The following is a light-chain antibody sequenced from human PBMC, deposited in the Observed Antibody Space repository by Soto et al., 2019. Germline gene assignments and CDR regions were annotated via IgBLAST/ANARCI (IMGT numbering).Light chain of an antibody. J-gene: IGKJ3*01. V-gene: IGKV3-15*01. Sequence: EIVMTQSPAALSVSPGERATLSCRASQSVSSNLAWYQQQPGQAPRLLIYGASTRATGIPVRFSGSGSGTEFTLTISSLQSEDFAVYYCRQYNNWPSFTFGPGTNVDIK. CDR3: RQYNNWPSFT. CDR1: QSVSSN. CDR2: GAS.